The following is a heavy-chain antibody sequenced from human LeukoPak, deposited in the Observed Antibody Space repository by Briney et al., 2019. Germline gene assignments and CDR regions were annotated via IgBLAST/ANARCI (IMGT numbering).Heavy chain of an antibody. CDR2: IYYSGST. D-gene: IGHD1-1*01. V-gene: IGHV4-59*12. Sequence: PSETLSLTCTVSGGSISSYYWSWIRQPPGKGLEWIGYIYYSGSTYYNPSLKSRVTISVDTSKNQFSLKLSSVTAADTAVYYCARGLDRFDYWGQGTLVTVSS. CDR1: GGSISSYY. J-gene: IGHJ4*02. CDR3: ARGLDRFDY.